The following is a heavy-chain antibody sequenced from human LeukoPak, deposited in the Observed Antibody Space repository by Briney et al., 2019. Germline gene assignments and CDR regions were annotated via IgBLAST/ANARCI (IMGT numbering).Heavy chain of an antibody. CDR1: GYTFTSYA. CDR3: AREYYGSGSYDY. J-gene: IGHJ4*02. Sequence: ASVKVSCKASGYTFTSYAKHWVRQAPGQRLEWMGWINAGNGNTKYSQKFQGRVTITRDTSASTAYMELSSLRSEDTAVYYCAREYYGSGSYDYWGQGTLVTVSS. V-gene: IGHV1-3*01. D-gene: IGHD3-10*01. CDR2: INAGNGNT.